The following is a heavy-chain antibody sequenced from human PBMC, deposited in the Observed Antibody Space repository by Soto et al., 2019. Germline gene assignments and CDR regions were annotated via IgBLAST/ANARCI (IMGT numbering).Heavy chain of an antibody. CDR3: VRGQPHRITIFEVVIRSYDYGMDV. CDR1: GGSFTGYY. V-gene: IGHV4-34*01. J-gene: IGHJ6*02. D-gene: IGHD3-3*02. CDR2: INYRGSS. Sequence: QVQLQQGGAGLLKPSETLSLTRAVYGGSFTGYYWTWIRPNPGKGLGWIGEINYRGSSYYNPSLQSRISMAVDTSKNQFSLKLRSVTAADTAVYFCVRGQPHRITIFEVVIRSYDYGMDVWGQGTTVTVSS.